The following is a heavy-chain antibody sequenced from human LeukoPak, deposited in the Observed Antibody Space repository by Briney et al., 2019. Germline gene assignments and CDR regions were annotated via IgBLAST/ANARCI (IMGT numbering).Heavy chain of an antibody. CDR2: ISSSGSTI. CDR1: GFTFSSYE. Sequence: PGGSLRLSCAASGFTFSSYEMNWVRQAPGKGLEWVSYISSSGSTIYYADSVKGRFTISRDNAKNSLYLQMNSLRAEDTAVYYCATIFGVVSGFDYWGQGTLVTVSP. CDR3: ATIFGVVSGFDY. V-gene: IGHV3-48*03. D-gene: IGHD3-3*01. J-gene: IGHJ4*02.